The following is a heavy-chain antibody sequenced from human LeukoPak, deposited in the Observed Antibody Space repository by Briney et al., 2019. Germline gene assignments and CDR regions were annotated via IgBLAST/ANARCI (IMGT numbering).Heavy chain of an antibody. Sequence: ASVKVSCKTSGYSENFYGITWVRQVAGQGLEWMGWISAQHGQTEYAPNSQDRVTMTTDTSTSTAYMELRSLRSDDTAVYYCARGRPKMPTPYDILTGTMEANFDYWGQGTLVTVSS. V-gene: IGHV1-18*01. D-gene: IGHD3-9*01. CDR2: ISAQHGQT. CDR1: GYSENFYG. CDR3: ARGRPKMPTPYDILTGTMEANFDY. J-gene: IGHJ4*02.